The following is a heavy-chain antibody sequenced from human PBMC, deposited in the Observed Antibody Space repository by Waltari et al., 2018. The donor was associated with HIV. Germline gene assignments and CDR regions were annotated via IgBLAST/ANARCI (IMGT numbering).Heavy chain of an antibody. D-gene: IGHD1-26*01. J-gene: IGHJ3*02. CDR2: VYYGGTN. V-gene: IGHV4-39*02. CDR1: DDSFTSSSYF. CDR3: ARGSGSTYGDSFDM. Sequence: QLPLQESGPGLVTPWDTLSLTCTVSDDSFTSSSYFWGWIRQAPGKGLEWIGSVYYGGTNYYNPSLKSRATVSADTSRRQFSLRLSAVTAEDTAIYYCARGSGSTYGDSFDMWGQGTRVIVSS.